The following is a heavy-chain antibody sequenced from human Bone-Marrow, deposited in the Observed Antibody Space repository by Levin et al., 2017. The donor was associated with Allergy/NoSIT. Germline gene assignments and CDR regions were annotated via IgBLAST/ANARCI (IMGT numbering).Heavy chain of an antibody. V-gene: IGHV3-30*15. CDR2: ISNDGSSE. CDR1: EFTFSYFT. J-gene: IGHJ4*02. Sequence: LSLTCAASEFTFSYFTMHWVRQAPGKGLEWVAVISNDGSSESYADSVKGRFTISRDNSKNTLYLQMSSLTTDDTAVYYCAKTRSIYGDYGSIDYWGQGTLVTVSS. D-gene: IGHD4-17*01. CDR3: AKTRSIYGDYGSIDY.